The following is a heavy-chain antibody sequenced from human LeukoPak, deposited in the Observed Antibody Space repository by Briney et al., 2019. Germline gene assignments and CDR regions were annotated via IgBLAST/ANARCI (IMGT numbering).Heavy chain of an antibody. CDR2: ISGSGGST. V-gene: IGHV3-23*01. J-gene: IGHJ4*02. D-gene: IGHD3-3*01. CDR3: AAYDFWSGSSAGIDY. CDR1: GFTFSSYA. Sequence: GGSLRLSCAASGFTFSSYAMSWVRQAPGKGLEWVSAISGSGGSTYYADSVKGRFTISRDNSKNTLYLQMNSLRAEDTAVYYCAAYDFWSGSSAGIDYWGQGTLVTVSS.